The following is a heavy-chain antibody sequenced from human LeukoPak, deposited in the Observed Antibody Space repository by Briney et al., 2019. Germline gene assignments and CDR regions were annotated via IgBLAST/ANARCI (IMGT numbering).Heavy chain of an antibody. V-gene: IGHV1-69*13. CDR3: ARDLEDYYDSSGYFDY. CDR2: ILPIFGKA. D-gene: IGHD3-22*01. J-gene: IGHJ4*02. CDR1: GGTFSSYA. Sequence: SVKVSCKASGGTFSSYAISWVRQAPGQGLEWMGGILPIFGKANYAQKFQGRVTITADESPSTAYMELSSLRSEDTAVYYCARDLEDYYDSSGYFDYWGQGTLVTVSS.